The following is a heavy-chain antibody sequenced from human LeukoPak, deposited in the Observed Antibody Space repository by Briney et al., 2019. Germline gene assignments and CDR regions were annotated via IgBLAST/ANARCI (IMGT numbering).Heavy chain of an antibody. CDR3: ARGDGYNNDY. V-gene: IGHV4-31*03. D-gene: IGHD5-24*01. CDR1: GGSISSGSYY. CDR2: IYYSGST. J-gene: IGHJ4*02. Sequence: PSQTLSLTCTVSGGSISSGSYYWSWIRQHPGKGLEWIGYIYYSGSTYYNPSLKSRVTISVDTSKNQFSLNLSSVTAADTAVYYCARGDGYNNDYWGQGTLVTVSS.